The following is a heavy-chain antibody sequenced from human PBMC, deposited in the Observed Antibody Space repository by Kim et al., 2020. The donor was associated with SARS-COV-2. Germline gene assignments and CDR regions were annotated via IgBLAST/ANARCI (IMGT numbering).Heavy chain of an antibody. CDR2: IYPSSGGT. D-gene: IGHD6-19*01. CDR1: GYDFIGYY. CDR3: VREGQWLNSFDY. V-gene: IGHV1-2*02. Sequence: ASVKVSCKASGYDFIGYYLHWVRQAPGQGLEWMGWIYPSSGGTNYAQKFQGRVTMTRDTSMNTVYMELSRPKSDDTAVFYCVREGQWLNSFDYWGQGTLVTVSS. J-gene: IGHJ4*02.